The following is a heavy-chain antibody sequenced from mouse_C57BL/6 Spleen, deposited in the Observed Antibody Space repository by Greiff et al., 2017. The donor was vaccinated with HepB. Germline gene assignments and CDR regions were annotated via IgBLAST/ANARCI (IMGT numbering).Heavy chain of an antibody. CDR3: AREWDYYFDY. CDR1: GYTFTSYW. D-gene: IGHD4-1*01. V-gene: IGHV1-69*01. Sequence: QVQLQQPGAELVMPGASVKLSCKASGYTFTSYWMHWVKQRPGQGLEWIGEIDPSDSYTNYNQKFKGKSTLTVDKSSSTAYMQLSSLTSEDSAVYYCAREWDYYFDYWGQGTTLTVSS. J-gene: IGHJ2*01. CDR2: IDPSDSYT.